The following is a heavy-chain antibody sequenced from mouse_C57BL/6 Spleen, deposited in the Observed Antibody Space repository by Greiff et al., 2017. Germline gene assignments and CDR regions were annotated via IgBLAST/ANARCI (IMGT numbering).Heavy chain of an antibody. CDR3: ARKEDDSYYAMDY. V-gene: IGHV2-2*01. CDR1: GFSLTSYG. CDR2: IWSGGST. J-gene: IGHJ4*01. D-gene: IGHD2-4*01. Sequence: VMLVESGPGLVQPSQSLSITCTVSGFSLTSYGVHWVRQSPGKGLEWLGVIWSGGSTDYNAAFISRLSISKDNSKSQVFFKMNSLQADDTAIYYCARKEDDSYYAMDYWGQGTSVTVSS.